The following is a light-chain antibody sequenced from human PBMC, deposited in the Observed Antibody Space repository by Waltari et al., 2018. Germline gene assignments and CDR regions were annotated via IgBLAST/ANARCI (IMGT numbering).Light chain of an antibody. CDR3: NSRDSSGTHVV. CDR2: GKD. J-gene: IGLJ2*01. CDR1: SLTSSY. V-gene: IGLV3-19*01. Sequence: SSELTQGPAVSVALGQTVRTTSQGYSLTSSYASWYQQKPGQDHVLVFYGKDNRPSGVPDRFSGSSSGNTASLTITGARAEDEADYYCNSRDSSGTHVVFGGGTKLTVL.